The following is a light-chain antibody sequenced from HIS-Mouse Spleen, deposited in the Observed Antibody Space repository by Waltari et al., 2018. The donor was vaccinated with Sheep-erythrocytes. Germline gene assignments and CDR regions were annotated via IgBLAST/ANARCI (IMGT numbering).Light chain of an antibody. V-gene: IGLV2-11*01. Sequence: QSALTQPRSVSGSPGQSVTISCTGTSSDVGGYNYVPWYQQHPGKAHKLMIYDVSNRPSGFPARFSGSQSGNTASLTISGLQAEDEADYYCCSYAGSYTFVVFGGGTKLTVL. CDR3: CSYAGSYTFVV. J-gene: IGLJ2*01. CDR1: SSDVGGYNY. CDR2: DVS.